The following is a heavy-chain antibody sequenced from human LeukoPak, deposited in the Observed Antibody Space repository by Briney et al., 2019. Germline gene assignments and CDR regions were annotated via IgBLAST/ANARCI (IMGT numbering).Heavy chain of an antibody. CDR2: IYYSGST. V-gene: IGHV4-39*07. CDR1: GGSISSSSYY. CDR3: ASITMIVVSFDY. Sequence: SETLSLTCTVSGGSISSSSYYWGWIRQPPGKGLEWIGSIYYSGSTYYNPSLKSRVTISVDTSKNQFSLKLSSVTAADTAVYYCASITMIVVSFDYWGQGTMVTVSS. D-gene: IGHD3-22*01. J-gene: IGHJ4*02.